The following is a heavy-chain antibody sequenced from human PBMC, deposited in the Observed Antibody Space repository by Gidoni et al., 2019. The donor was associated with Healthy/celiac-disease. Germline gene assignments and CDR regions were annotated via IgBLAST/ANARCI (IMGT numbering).Heavy chain of an antibody. CDR1: GFTFRSYS. CDR2: ISSSSSYI. CDR3: ARDRPYYDFWSGYTYYYYYGMDV. J-gene: IGHJ6*02. Sequence: VQLVESGGGLVKPGGSLRLSCAASGFTFRSYSMNLVRQAPGKGLEWVSSISSSSSYIYYADSVKGRFTISRDNAKNSLYLQMNSLRAEDTAVYYCARDRPYYDFWSGYTYYYYYGMDVWGQGTTVTVSS. V-gene: IGHV3-21*01. D-gene: IGHD3-3*01.